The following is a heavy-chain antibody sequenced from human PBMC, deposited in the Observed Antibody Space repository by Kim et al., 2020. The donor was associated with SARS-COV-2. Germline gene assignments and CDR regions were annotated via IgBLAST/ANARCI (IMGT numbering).Heavy chain of an antibody. CDR1: GGSFSGYY. V-gene: IGHV4-34*01. CDR2: INHSGST. CDR3: ARGTLRLRLGEFGY. Sequence: SETLSLTCAVYGGSFSGYYWSWIRQPPGKGLEWIGEINHSGSTNYNPSLKSRVTISVDTSKNQFSLKLSSVTAADTAVYYCARGTLRLRLGEFGYWGQGTLVTVSS. D-gene: IGHD3-16*01. J-gene: IGHJ4*02.